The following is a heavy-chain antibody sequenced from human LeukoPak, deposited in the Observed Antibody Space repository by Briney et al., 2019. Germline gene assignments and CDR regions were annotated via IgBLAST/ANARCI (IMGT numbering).Heavy chain of an antibody. Sequence: SETLSLTCTVSGGSISSGGYYWGWIRQPPGKGLEWIGYIYHSGSTYYNPSLKSRVTISVDRSKSQFSLKLSSVTAADTAVYYCARAGEQQLTADYWGQGTLVTVSS. J-gene: IGHJ4*02. CDR1: GGSISSGGYY. CDR2: IYHSGST. D-gene: IGHD6-13*01. V-gene: IGHV4-30-2*01. CDR3: ARAGEQQLTADY.